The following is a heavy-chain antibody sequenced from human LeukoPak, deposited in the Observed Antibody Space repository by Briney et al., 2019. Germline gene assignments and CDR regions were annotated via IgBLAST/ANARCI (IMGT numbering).Heavy chain of an antibody. CDR3: ARAENAVTTWFDY. D-gene: IGHD4-17*01. Sequence: ASVKVSCKASGYTFTGYYMDWVRQAPGQGLEWMGWINPNSGGTNYAQKFQGRVTMTRDTSISTAYMELNRLRSDDTAVYYCARAENAVTTWFDYWGQGTLVTVSS. CDR2: INPNSGGT. V-gene: IGHV1-2*02. CDR1: GYTFTGYY. J-gene: IGHJ4*02.